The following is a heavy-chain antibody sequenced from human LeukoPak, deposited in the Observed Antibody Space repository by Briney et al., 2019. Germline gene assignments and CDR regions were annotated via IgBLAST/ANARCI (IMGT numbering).Heavy chain of an antibody. V-gene: IGHV3-48*03. J-gene: IGHJ4*02. Sequence: PGGSLRLSCAASGFTFSSYEMNWVRQAPGRGLEWVSYISSSGSTIYYADSVKGRFTISRDNAKNSLYLQMNSLRAEDTAVYYCAKALRGYSYGPFDYWGQGTLVTVSS. CDR1: GFTFSSYE. CDR3: AKALRGYSYGPFDY. D-gene: IGHD5-18*01. CDR2: ISSSGSTI.